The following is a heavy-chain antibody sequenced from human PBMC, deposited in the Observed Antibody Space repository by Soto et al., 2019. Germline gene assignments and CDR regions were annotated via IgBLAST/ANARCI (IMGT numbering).Heavy chain of an antibody. CDR2: ISYDSIST. D-gene: IGHD2-8*02. V-gene: IGHV3-30*03. CDR1: TSTFSTYG. CDR3: AREAGCNGGECNVYFDH. Sequence: QVHLVESGGGVVQPGRPLRLSCVASTSTFSTYGMHWVRQAPGKGLEWVAVISYDSISTGYGDSVRGRFTISRDNSKNTLYLQMNSLTTEDTAVYYCAREAGCNGGECNVYFDHWGQGTLVTVSS. J-gene: IGHJ4*02.